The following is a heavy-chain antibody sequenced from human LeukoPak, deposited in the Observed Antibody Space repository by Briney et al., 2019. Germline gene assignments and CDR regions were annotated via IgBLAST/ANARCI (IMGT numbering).Heavy chain of an antibody. J-gene: IGHJ4*02. CDR2: MYYSGSA. D-gene: IGHD1-26*01. V-gene: IGHV4-39*07. Sequence: PSETLSLTCTVSGGSIRSSSYWWGWIRQPPGKGLEWIGSMYYSGSAYYNPSLKSRVTISVDTSKNQFSLQLNSVTPEDTALYYCARAQAYSGRIFDYWGQGTLVTVSS. CDR1: GGSIRSSSYW. CDR3: ARAQAYSGRIFDY.